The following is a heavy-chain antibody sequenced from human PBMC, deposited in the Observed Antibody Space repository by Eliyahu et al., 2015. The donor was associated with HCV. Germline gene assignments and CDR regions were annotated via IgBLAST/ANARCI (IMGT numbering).Heavy chain of an antibody. D-gene: IGHD2-15*01. CDR3: ARVAGYCSGGSCYYYYYGMDV. J-gene: IGHJ6*02. V-gene: IGHV1-2*02. CDR1: GYTFTGXY. CDR2: INPNSGGT. Sequence: QVQLVQSGAEVKKPGASVKVSCKASGYTFTGXYMHWGRQAPGQGLEWMGWINPNSGGTNYAQKFQGRVTMTRDTSISTAYMELSRLRSDDTAVYYCARVAGYCSGGSCYYYYYGMDVWGQGTTVTVSS.